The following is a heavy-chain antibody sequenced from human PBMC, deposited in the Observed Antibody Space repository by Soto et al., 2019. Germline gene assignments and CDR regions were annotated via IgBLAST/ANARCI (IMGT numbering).Heavy chain of an antibody. V-gene: IGHV4-34*01. Sequence: SETLSLTCAVYGGSFSGYYWSWIRQPPGKGLEWIGEINHSGSTNYNPSLKCRVTISVDTSKNQFSLKLSSVTAADTAVYYCARGGWAHDFWSGYYTKDFDYWGQGTLVTVSS. J-gene: IGHJ4*02. CDR3: ARGGWAHDFWSGYYTKDFDY. CDR2: INHSGST. D-gene: IGHD3-3*01. CDR1: GGSFSGYY.